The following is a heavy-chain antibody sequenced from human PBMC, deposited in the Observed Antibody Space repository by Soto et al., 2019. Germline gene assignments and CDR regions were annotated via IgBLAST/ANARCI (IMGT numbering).Heavy chain of an antibody. CDR1: GFTFFTYA. V-gene: IGHV3-23*01. CDR2: ITDTGVST. D-gene: IGHD2-15*01. CDR3: AKDTPVVMFLFDS. J-gene: IGHJ4*02. Sequence: PGGSLRLSCTASGFTFFTYAMTWVRQAPGKGLEWVSSITDTGVSTYYADSVKGRFTISRDNSKNTLYLQMNSLRTDDSAVYYCAKDTPVVMFLFDSWGWGTLVTVSS.